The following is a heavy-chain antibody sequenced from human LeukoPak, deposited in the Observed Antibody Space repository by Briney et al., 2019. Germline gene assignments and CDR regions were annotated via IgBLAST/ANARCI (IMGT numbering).Heavy chain of an antibody. CDR3: ARDTYGGPLEYYYYGMDV. CDR1: GGSISSSSYY. Sequence: SETLSLTCTVSGGSISSSSYYWGWIRQPPGKGLEWIGSIYYSGSTYYNPSLKSRVTISVDTSKNQFSLKLSSVTAADTAVYYCARDTYGGPLEYYYYGMDVWGQGTTVTVSS. D-gene: IGHD4-23*01. V-gene: IGHV4-39*07. CDR2: IYYSGST. J-gene: IGHJ6*02.